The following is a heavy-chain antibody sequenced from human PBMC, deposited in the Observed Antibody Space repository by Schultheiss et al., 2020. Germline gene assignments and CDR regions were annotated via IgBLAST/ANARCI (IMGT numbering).Heavy chain of an antibody. CDR3: AKTSSSSWPANFDY. Sequence: GGSLRLSCAASGFTFSSYALSWVRQAPGKGLEWVSSISGSGGSTYYAGSVKGRFTVSRDNSKNSLYLQMNSLRTEDTAVYYCAKTSSSSWPANFDYWGPGTLVTVSS. V-gene: IGHV3-23*01. D-gene: IGHD6-13*01. CDR1: GFTFSSYA. CDR2: ISGSGGST. J-gene: IGHJ4*02.